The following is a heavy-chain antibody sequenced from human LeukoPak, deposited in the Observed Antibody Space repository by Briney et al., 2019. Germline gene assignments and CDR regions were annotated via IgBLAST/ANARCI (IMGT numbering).Heavy chain of an antibody. J-gene: IGHJ4*02. CDR3: ARAYGAKYSCHF. V-gene: IGHV4-34*01. D-gene: IGHD4/OR15-4a*01. CDR1: GGSFSGYY. Sequence: SETLSLTCAVYGGSFSGYYWSWIRQPPGKGLEWMGEIKHSRSTNYDPHLKSQDPKAVDPSKNQSAQQLSSVTAADTGVYYCARAYGAKYSCHFWGQGNLVSVPS. CDR2: IKHSRST.